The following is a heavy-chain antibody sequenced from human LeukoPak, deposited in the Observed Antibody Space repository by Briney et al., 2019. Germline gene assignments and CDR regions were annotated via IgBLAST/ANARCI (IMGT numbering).Heavy chain of an antibody. J-gene: IGHJ5*02. Sequence: PSETLSLTCTVSGGSISSYYWSWIRQPPGKGLEWIGYIYYSGSTNYNPSLKSRVTISVDTSKNQFSLKLSSVTAADTAVYYCAGYRLRGNNRFDPWGQGTLVTVSS. CDR3: AGYRLRGNNRFDP. V-gene: IGHV4-59*01. CDR1: GGSISSYY. CDR2: IYYSGST. D-gene: IGHD3-16*01.